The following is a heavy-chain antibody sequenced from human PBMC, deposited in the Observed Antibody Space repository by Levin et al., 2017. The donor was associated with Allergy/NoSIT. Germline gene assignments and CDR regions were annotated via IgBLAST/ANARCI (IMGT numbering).Heavy chain of an antibody. V-gene: IGHV3-21*01. J-gene: IGHJ4*02. D-gene: IGHD5-12*01. CDR1: GFTFSSYS. CDR3: ASPNSHSGYDFDY. Sequence: LSLTCAASGFTFSSYSMNWVRQAPGKGLEWVSSISSSSSYIYYADSVKGRFTISRDNAKNSLYLQMNSLRAEDTAVYYCASPNSHSGYDFDYWGQGTLVTVSS. CDR2: ISSSSSYI.